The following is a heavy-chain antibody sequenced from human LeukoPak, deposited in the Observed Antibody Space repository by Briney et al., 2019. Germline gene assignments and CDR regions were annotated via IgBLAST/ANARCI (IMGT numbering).Heavy chain of an antibody. J-gene: IGHJ4*02. CDR1: GFILSHYA. CDR2: IGANGGST. CDR3: AKPYGGVWDPFDN. Sequence: GGSVSLSFAAWGFILSHYAGLCARGAPGEAGEWFTGIGANGGSTYYADAVKGRFTISRDNSKNTLSLKMNSLSAEDTAVYHCAKPYGGVWDPFDNWGQGTLVTVST. D-gene: IGHD2-8*02. V-gene: IGHV3-23*01.